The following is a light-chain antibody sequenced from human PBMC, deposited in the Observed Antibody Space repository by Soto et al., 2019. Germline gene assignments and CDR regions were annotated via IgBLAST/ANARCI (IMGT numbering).Light chain of an antibody. CDR1: QGIDNY. J-gene: IGKJ5*01. CDR2: AES. V-gene: IGKV1-16*02. CDR3: QQYNSYPIT. Sequence: DIQMTQSPSSLSASVGDRVTITCRASQGIDNYLAWFQQKPGKAPKSLIYAESSLQSGVPSKFSGSGSGTEFTLNISILQPEDFATYYCQQYNSYPITFGQGTRLEIK.